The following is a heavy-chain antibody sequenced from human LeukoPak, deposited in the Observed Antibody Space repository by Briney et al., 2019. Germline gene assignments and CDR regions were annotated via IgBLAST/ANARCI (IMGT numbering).Heavy chain of an antibody. D-gene: IGHD5-12*01. J-gene: IGHJ4*02. CDR1: GGSITNYY. V-gene: IGHV4-59*01. CDR2: ISYSGGT. Sequence: SETLSLTCTVSGGSITNYYWSWIRQPPGKGLEWIGYISYSGGTNYSPSLKSRVTISVDTSKKQFSLNLNSVTAADTAIYYCARGARGYPDDNFDYWGQGTLVTVSS. CDR3: ARGARGYPDDNFDY.